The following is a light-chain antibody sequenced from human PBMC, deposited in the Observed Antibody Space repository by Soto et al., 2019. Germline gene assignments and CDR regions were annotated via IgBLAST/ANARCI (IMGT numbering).Light chain of an antibody. CDR3: GKWDSSLSAWV. CDR2: DNN. Sequence: QSVLTQPPSVSAAPGQKVTISCSGSSSNIGNNYVSWYQQLPGTAPKFLIYDNNKRPSGIPDRFSGSKSGTSATLGITGRQTGDEADYYCGKWDSSLSAWVFGGGTKVTVL. CDR1: SSNIGNNY. V-gene: IGLV1-51*01. J-gene: IGLJ3*02.